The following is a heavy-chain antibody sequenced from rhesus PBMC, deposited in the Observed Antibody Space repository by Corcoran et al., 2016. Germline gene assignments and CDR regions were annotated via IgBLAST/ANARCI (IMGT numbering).Heavy chain of an antibody. CDR2: INPNGGTT. CDR1: GFTFSDDY. CDR3: KVNVDY. J-gene: IGHJ4*01. Sequence: EVQLVESGGGLVQPGGSLRLSCAASGFTFSDDYMEWVRQAPGKGLEWVGQINPNGGTTFLIDSVKGRFTISRDNAKNTLYLQINSLKIEDTAVYYCKVNVDYWGQGVLVTVSS. V-gene: IGHV3-10*01. D-gene: IGHD4-17*01.